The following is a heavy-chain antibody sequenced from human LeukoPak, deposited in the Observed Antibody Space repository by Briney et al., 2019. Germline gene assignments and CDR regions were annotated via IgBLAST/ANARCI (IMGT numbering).Heavy chain of an antibody. CDR2: ISGSGGST. CDR1: EFTFSSYW. Sequence: GGSLRLSCAASEFTFSSYWMSWVRQAPGKGLEWVTAISGSGGSTYYADSVKGRFTISRDNSKNTLYLQMNSLRAEDTAVYYCAKGYYYDSSGYYPEYFDYWGQGTLVTVSS. CDR3: AKGYYYDSSGYYPEYFDY. V-gene: IGHV3-23*01. J-gene: IGHJ4*02. D-gene: IGHD3-22*01.